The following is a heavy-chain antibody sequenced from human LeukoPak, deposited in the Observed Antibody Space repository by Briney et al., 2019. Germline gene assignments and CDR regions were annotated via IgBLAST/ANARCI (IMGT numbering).Heavy chain of an antibody. Sequence: GGSLRLSCAGSGLTFSNYERNWVRQAPGKGLEWVSFISGSGSRIYYADSVKGRFTISRDNAKNSLYLQMNNLRADDTAVYYCAKDQGRGGFGLDCWGQGTLVTVSS. CDR3: AKDQGRGGFGLDC. CDR2: ISGSGSRI. V-gene: IGHV3-48*03. J-gene: IGHJ4*02. D-gene: IGHD3-16*01. CDR1: GLTFSNYE.